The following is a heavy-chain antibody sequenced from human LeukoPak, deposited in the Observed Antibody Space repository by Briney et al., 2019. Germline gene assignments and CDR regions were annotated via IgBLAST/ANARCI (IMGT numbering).Heavy chain of an antibody. V-gene: IGHV3-11*01. J-gene: IGHJ4*02. CDR2: ISSSGSTI. Sequence: RTGGSLRLSGAASGFTFSDYYMSWIRQAPGKGLEWVSYISSSGSTIYYADSVKGRFTISRDNAKNSLYLQMNSLRAEDTAVYYCARGAVVVPAAISNPFDYWGQGTLVTVSS. CDR1: GFTFSDYY. CDR3: ARGAVVVPAAISNPFDY. D-gene: IGHD2-2*01.